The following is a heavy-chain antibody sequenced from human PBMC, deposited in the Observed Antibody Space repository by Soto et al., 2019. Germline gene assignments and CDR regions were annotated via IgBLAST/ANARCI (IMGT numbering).Heavy chain of an antibody. J-gene: IGHJ4*02. Sequence: SETLSLTCTVSGGSISSGDYYWSWIRQPPGKGLEWIGYIYYSGSTYYNPSLKSRVTISVDTSKNQFSLKLSSVTAADTAVYYCARGEKPYYFDYWGQGTLVTVSS. V-gene: IGHV4-30-4*01. CDR3: ARGEKPYYFDY. CDR2: IYYSGST. CDR1: GGSISSGDYY.